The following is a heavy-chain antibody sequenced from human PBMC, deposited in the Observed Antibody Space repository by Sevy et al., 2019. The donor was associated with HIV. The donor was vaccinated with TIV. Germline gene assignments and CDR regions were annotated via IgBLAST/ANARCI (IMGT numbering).Heavy chain of an antibody. V-gene: IGHV3-21*01. D-gene: IGHD3-9*01. CDR1: GFIFNTYN. CDR2: ISSSSSYI. Sequence: GGSLRLSCTASGFIFNTYNMNWVRQAPGKGLEWVACISSSSSYIYYADSVKGRFTISRDNAKNSLYLQMNNLRAEDTAVYYCARCQSAYYDILSWGQGTLVTVSS. CDR3: ARCQSAYYDILS. J-gene: IGHJ4*02.